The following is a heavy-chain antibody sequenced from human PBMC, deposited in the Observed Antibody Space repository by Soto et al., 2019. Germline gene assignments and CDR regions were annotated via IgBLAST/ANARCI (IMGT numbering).Heavy chain of an antibody. CDR2: IXAYNGNT. J-gene: IGHJ6*02. CDR3: XXXXDXFWSGXDENXQIYXXDV. CDR1: GYTFTSYG. D-gene: IGHD3-3*01. V-gene: IGHV1-18*01. Sequence: QVXLVQSGAEVKKPGXSVKVSCKASGYTFTSYGISWVRQAPGQGPEWMGWIXAYNGNTNYAQKLQGRXTLTTDTXXXXXXXXXXXXXXXXXXXXXXXXXXDXFWSGXDENXQIYXXDVWGQGTTVTVSS.